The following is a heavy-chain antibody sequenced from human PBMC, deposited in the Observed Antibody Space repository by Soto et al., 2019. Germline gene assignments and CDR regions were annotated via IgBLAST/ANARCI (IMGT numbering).Heavy chain of an antibody. CDR3: ARGWWFGVYYYYYGMDV. CDR1: GYTFTSYD. CDR2: MNPNSGNT. J-gene: IGHJ6*02. D-gene: IGHD3-10*01. Sequence: GASVKVSCKASGYTFTSYDINWVRQATGQGLEWMGWMNPNSGNTGYAQKFQGRVTMTRNTSISTAYMELSSLRSEDTAVYYCARGWWFGVYYYYYGMDVWGQGTTVTVSS. V-gene: IGHV1-8*01.